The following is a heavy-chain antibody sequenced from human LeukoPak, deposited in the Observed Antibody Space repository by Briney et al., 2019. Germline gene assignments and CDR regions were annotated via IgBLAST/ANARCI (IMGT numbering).Heavy chain of an antibody. D-gene: IGHD1-14*01. V-gene: IGHV4-34*01. Sequence: PSETLSLTCAVYGGSFSGYYWSWIRQPPGKGLEWIGEINHSGSTNYNPPLKSRVTISVDTSKNQFSLKLSSVTAADTAVYYCARDRYCDYWGQGTLVTVSS. CDR2: INHSGST. J-gene: IGHJ4*02. CDR3: ARDRYCDY. CDR1: GGSFSGYY.